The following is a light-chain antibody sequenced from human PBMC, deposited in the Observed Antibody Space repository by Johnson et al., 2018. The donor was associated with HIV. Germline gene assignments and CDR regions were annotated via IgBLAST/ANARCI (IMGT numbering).Light chain of an antibody. CDR1: NSNIGNNY. CDR2: ENN. Sequence: QSVLTQPPSVSAAPGQKVTISCSGSNSNIGNNYVSWYQQLPGTAPKLLIYENNKRPSGIPDRLSGSKSGTSATLGITGLQTGDEADYYCGTWDSSLSAGVFGTGTKVTVL. CDR3: GTWDSSLSAGV. J-gene: IGLJ1*01. V-gene: IGLV1-51*02.